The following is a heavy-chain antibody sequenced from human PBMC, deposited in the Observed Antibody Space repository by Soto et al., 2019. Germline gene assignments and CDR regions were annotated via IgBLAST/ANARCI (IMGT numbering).Heavy chain of an antibody. CDR2: IIPILGIA. CDR3: ARETTVTTYYMDV. V-gene: IGHV1-69*02. D-gene: IGHD4-17*01. CDR1: GGTFSSYT. Sequence: ASVKVSCKASGGTFSSYTISWVRQAPGQGLEWMGRIIPILGIANYAQKFQGRVTITADKSTSTAYMELSSLRSEDTAVYYCARETTVTTYYMDVWGKGTTVTVSS. J-gene: IGHJ6*03.